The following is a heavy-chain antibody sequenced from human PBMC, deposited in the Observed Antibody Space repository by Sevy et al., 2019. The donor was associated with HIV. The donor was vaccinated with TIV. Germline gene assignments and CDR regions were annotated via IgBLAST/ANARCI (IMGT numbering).Heavy chain of an antibody. CDR2: INHSGST. Sequence: SETLSLTCAVYGGSFSGYYWSWIRQPPGKGLEWIGEINHSGSTNYNPSLKSRVTISVDTSKNQFSLKLSSVTAADTAVYYCARRHDFWSGYSIDYWGLGTLVTVSS. CDR3: ARRHDFWSGYSIDY. J-gene: IGHJ4*02. D-gene: IGHD3-3*01. V-gene: IGHV4-34*01. CDR1: GGSFSGYY.